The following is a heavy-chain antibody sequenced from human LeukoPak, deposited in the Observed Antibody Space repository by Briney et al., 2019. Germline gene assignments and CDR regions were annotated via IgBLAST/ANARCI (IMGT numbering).Heavy chain of an antibody. D-gene: IGHD3-22*01. CDR1: GGTFSRYA. CDR3: ARGLIHSSGYYDY. Sequence: SVTVSCKASGGTFSRYAISWVRQAPGQGLEWMGRIIPILGIANYAQKFQGRVTITADKSTSTAYMELSSLRSEDTAVYYCARGLIHSSGYYDYWGQGTLVTVSS. J-gene: IGHJ4*02. CDR2: IIPILGIA. V-gene: IGHV1-69*04.